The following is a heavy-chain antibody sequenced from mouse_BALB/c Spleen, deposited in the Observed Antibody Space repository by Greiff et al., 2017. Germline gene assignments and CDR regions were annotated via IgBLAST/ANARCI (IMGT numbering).Heavy chain of an antibody. CDR2: IDPANGNT. Sequence: VQLKQSGAELVKPGASVKLSCTASGFNIKDTYMHWVKQRPEQGLEWIGRIDPANGNTKYDPKFQGKATITADTSSNTDYLQLSSLTSEDTAVYYCARQVDYWGQGTSVTVSS. V-gene: IGHV14-3*02. CDR3: ARQVDY. CDR1: GFNIKDTY. J-gene: IGHJ4*01.